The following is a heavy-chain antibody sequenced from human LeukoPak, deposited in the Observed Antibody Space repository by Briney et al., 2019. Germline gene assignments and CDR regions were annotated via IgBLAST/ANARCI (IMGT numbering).Heavy chain of an antibody. Sequence: PGGSLRLSCAASGFTVSSNYMSWVRQAPGKGLEWVSVIYSGGSTYYADSVKGRFTISRDNSKNTLYLQMNSLRAEDTAVYYCARDTTVAAIDAFDIWGQGTMVIVSS. V-gene: IGHV3-66*01. J-gene: IGHJ3*02. D-gene: IGHD6-19*01. CDR2: IYSGGST. CDR3: ARDTTVAAIDAFDI. CDR1: GFTVSSNY.